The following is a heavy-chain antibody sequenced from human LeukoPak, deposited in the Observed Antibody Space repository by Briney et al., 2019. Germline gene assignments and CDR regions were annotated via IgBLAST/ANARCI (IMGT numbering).Heavy chain of an antibody. CDR2: ISSSSSYI. Sequence: PGGSLRLSCAASGFTFSIYSMNWVRQAPGKGLEWVSSISSSSSYIYYADSVKGRFTISRDNAKNSLYLQMNSLRAEDTAVYYCASGYCSGGSCYSGLVDGYWGQGTLVTVSS. CDR3: ASGYCSGGSCYSGLVDGY. V-gene: IGHV3-21*01. CDR1: GFTFSIYS. D-gene: IGHD2-15*01. J-gene: IGHJ4*02.